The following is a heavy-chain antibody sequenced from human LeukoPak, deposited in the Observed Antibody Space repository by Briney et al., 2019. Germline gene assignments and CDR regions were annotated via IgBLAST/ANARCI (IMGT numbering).Heavy chain of an antibody. D-gene: IGHD2-15*01. CDR1: GYTFTSYG. CDR3: ARDSSLYCSGGSCYTTLTFDP. J-gene: IGHJ5*02. Sequence: ASVKVSCKASGYTFTSYGISWVRQAPGQGLEWMGWISAYNGNTNYAQKLQGRVTMTTDTSTSTACMELRSLRSDDTAVYYCARDSSLYCSGGSCYTTLTFDPWGQGTLVTVSS. V-gene: IGHV1-18*01. CDR2: ISAYNGNT.